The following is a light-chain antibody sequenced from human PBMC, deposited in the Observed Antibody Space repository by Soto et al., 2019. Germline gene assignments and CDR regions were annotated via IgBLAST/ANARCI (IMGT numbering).Light chain of an antibody. V-gene: IGKV3-11*01. CDR3: QQRSYWPFT. CDR1: QSVSSY. J-gene: IGKJ3*01. CDR2: DAS. Sequence: EIVLTQSPATLSLSPGERATLSCRASQSVSSYLAWYQQKPGQAPRLLIYDASNRATGIPARFSGSGSGTDFTLTISSLEPEDFAVYYCQQRSYWPFTFGPGTKVDIK.